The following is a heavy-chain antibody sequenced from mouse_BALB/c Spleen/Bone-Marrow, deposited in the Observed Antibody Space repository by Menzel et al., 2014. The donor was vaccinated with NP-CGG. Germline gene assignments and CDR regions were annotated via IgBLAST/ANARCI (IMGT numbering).Heavy chain of an antibody. CDR1: GFAFSSYD. V-gene: IGHV5-12-1*01. CDR2: ISSGGGNT. CDR3: AREGLRDYFDY. D-gene: IGHD1-1*01. J-gene: IGHJ2*01. Sequence: EVKLVESGGGLVKPGGSLKISCAASGFAFSSYDMSWVRQTPEKRLEWVAYISSGGGNTYYTDNVKGRITISRDNAKNTLYLQMSSLKSYDTAMYYCAREGLRDYFDYWGQGTTLTVSS.